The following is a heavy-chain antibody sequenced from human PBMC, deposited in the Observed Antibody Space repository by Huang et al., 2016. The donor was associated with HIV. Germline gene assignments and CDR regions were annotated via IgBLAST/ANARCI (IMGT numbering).Heavy chain of an antibody. CDR1: GFKLSGFG. CDR2: ISYDGRSQ. Sequence: QVHLVESGGGVVQPGGSLRLFCAASGFKLSGFGMTWVSQARGKGLEWVAVISYDGRSQFYTDSVKGRFTISRDNSDNTLSLQMKGLRPDDTAVYYCAKESRWFSDFDHWGQGVLVSVSS. D-gene: IGHD2-15*01. V-gene: IGHV3-30*18. J-gene: IGHJ4*02. CDR3: AKESRWFSDFDH.